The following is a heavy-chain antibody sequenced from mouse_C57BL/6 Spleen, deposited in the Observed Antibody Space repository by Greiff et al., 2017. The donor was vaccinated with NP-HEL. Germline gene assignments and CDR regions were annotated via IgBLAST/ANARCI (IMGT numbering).Heavy chain of an antibody. CDR2: IDPSDSET. J-gene: IGHJ2*01. CDR3: ARRAYYGSFFDY. CDR1: GYTFTSYW. D-gene: IGHD1-1*01. Sequence: QVQLQQPGAELVMPGASVKLSCKASGYTFTSYWMHWVKQRPIQGLEWIGNIDPSDSETHYNQKFKDKATLTVDKSSSTAYMQLSSLTSEDSAVYYCARRAYYGSFFDYWGQGTTLTVSS. V-gene: IGHV1-52*01.